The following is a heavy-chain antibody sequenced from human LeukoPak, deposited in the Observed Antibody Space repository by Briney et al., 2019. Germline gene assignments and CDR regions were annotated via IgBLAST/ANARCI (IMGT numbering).Heavy chain of an antibody. J-gene: IGHJ3*02. CDR1: GFTFSSYA. D-gene: IGHD1-14*01. Sequence: GGSLRLSCAASGFTFSSYAMHWVRQAPGKGLEYVSAISSNGGSTYYANSVKGRFTISRDNSKNTLYLQMGSLRAEDMAVYYCAREALHRPHDAFDIWGQGTMVTVSS. CDR3: AREALHRPHDAFDI. V-gene: IGHV3-64*01. CDR2: ISSNGGST.